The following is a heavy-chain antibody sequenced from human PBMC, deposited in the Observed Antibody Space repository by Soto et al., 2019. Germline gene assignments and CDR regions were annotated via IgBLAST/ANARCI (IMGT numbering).Heavy chain of an antibody. D-gene: IGHD3-22*01. CDR1: GFALSTSGMR. CDR3: TRNSYYYDSSGSDTPGAFHI. CDR2: IDWDDDK. V-gene: IGHV2-70*04. J-gene: IGHJ3*02. Sequence: GSGPTLVNPTQPLKLTCTFSGFALSTSGMRVSWIRQPPGKALEWLARIDWDDDKFYXTSXXXMLSXSKTTSKNQVVLPLTNMDPXDTATYYYTRNSYYYDSSGSDTPGAFHIWVHVTIVTV.